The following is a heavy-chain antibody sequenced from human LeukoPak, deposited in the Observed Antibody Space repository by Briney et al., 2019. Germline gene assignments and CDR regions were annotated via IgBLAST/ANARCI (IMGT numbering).Heavy chain of an antibody. Sequence: GESLKISCKGSGYSFTSYWIGWVRQMPGKGLELMGIIYPGDSDTRYSPSSQGQVTISADKSISTAYLQWSSLKASDTAMYYCASTVLTGDYSDAFDIWGQGTMVTVSS. CDR3: ASTVLTGDYSDAFDI. CDR2: IYPGDSDT. V-gene: IGHV5-51*01. D-gene: IGHD7-27*01. CDR1: GYSFTSYW. J-gene: IGHJ3*02.